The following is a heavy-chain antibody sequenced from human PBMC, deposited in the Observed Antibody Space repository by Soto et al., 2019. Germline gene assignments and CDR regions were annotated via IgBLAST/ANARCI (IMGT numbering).Heavy chain of an antibody. Sequence: GGSLRLSCAASGFTFSSYGMHWVRQAPGKGLEWVAVIWYDGSNKYYADSVKGRFTISRDNSKNTLYLQMNSLRAEDTAVYYCARDRPQLGGMDVWGQGTTVTVSS. CDR2: IWYDGSNK. J-gene: IGHJ6*02. V-gene: IGHV3-33*01. CDR1: GFTFSSYG. CDR3: ARDRPQLGGMDV. D-gene: IGHD6-6*01.